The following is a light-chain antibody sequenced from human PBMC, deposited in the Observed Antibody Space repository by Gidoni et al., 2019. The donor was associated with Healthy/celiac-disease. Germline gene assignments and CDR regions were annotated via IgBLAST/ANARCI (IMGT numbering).Light chain of an antibody. CDR2: GNS. J-gene: IGLJ1*01. CDR1: SSNIGAGYD. Sequence: QSVLTQPPSVSGAPGQRVTISCTGSSSNIGAGYDVHWYQQLPGTAPKLLIYGNSIRPSGVPDRFSGSKSGTSASLAITGLQAEDEADYYCQSYDSSLIGYVFGTGTKVTVL. V-gene: IGLV1-40*01. CDR3: QSYDSSLIGYV.